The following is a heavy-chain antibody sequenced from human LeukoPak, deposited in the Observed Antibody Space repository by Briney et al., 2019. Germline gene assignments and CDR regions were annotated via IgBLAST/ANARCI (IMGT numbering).Heavy chain of an antibody. V-gene: IGHV3-48*04. CDR1: GFTFSSYS. J-gene: IGHJ4*02. CDR2: ISSSSSTI. CDR3: ARDLYYYGSGSFDY. Sequence: PGGSLRLPCAASGFTFSSYSMNWVRQAPGKGLEWVSYISSSSSTIYYADSVKGRFTISRDNAKNSLYLQMNSLRAEDTAVYYCARDLYYYGSGSFDYWGQGTLVTVSS. D-gene: IGHD3-10*01.